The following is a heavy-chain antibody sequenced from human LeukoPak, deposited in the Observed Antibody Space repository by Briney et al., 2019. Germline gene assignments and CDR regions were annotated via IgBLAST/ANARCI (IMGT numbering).Heavy chain of an antibody. CDR3: TRVGYIDEGIDY. J-gene: IGHJ4*02. Sequence: GGSLRLSCAASGFTFSSYTMSWVRQAPGKGLEWVANIKQDGSKKSYVDSVKGRFTISRDNAKNSLYLQMNSLRAEDTAIYYCTRVGYIDEGIDYWGQGTLVTVSS. V-gene: IGHV3-7*04. D-gene: IGHD5-24*01. CDR1: GFTFSSYT. CDR2: IKQDGSKK.